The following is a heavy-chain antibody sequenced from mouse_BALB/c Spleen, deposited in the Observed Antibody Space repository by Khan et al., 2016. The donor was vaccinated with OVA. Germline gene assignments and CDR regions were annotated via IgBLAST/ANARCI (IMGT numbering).Heavy chain of an antibody. J-gene: IGHJ1*01. CDR2: INSGSTYT. D-gene: IGHD2-1*01. V-gene: IGHV5-6-4*01. CDR1: GFSFTTYT. Sequence: EVELVESGGGLVRPGGSLKLSCAASGFSFTTYTMSWVRQTPERRLEWVATINSGSTYTYYPATVKGRFTISRDNAKNTLYLQMSSLKSEDTAMYDCTRDGNYTHWYFDVWGAGTTVTVSS. CDR3: TRDGNYTHWYFDV.